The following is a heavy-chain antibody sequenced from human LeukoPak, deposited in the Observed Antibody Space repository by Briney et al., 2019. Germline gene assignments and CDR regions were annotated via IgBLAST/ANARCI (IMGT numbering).Heavy chain of an antibody. V-gene: IGHV1-69*04. D-gene: IGHD2-2*01. J-gene: IGHJ3*02. CDR1: GGTFSSYT. Sequence: ASVKVSCKASGGTFSSYTISWVRQAPGQGLEWMGRIIPILGIANYAQKFQGRVTITADKSTSTAYMELSSLRSEDTAVYYCAREPLGYCSSTSCYLDAFDIWGQGTMVTVSS. CDR3: AREPLGYCSSTSCYLDAFDI. CDR2: IIPILGIA.